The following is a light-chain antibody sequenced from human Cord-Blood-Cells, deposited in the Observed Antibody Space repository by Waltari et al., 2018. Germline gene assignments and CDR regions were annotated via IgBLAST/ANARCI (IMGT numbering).Light chain of an antibody. CDR3: QQYGSSPTFT. J-gene: IGKJ3*01. CDR1: RSVSSSY. CDR2: GTS. Sequence: IVLTQAPGTLCLSPGERATLSCRASRSVSSSYLARYQQKPVQAPRLLNYGTSSTATGIPDRRSGSASVTYFTLTISSLKPEDIAVYSCQQYGSSPTFTFGPRTKADIK. V-gene: IGKV3-20*01.